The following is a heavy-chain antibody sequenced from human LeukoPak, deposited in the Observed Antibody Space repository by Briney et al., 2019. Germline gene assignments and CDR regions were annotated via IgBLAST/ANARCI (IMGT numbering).Heavy chain of an antibody. CDR1: GFVFSNYA. CDR3: ARGPPRGSERAPFDY. V-gene: IGHV3-30-3*01. J-gene: IGHJ4*02. D-gene: IGHD3-10*01. Sequence: PGGSLRLSCAASGFVFSNYAIYWVRQAPGRGLEWVAVISHDGTNKYYADSVKGRFTISRDNSKNTLYLQMNSLGAEDTNVYYCARGPPRGSERAPFDYWGQGTLVTVSS. CDR2: ISHDGTNK.